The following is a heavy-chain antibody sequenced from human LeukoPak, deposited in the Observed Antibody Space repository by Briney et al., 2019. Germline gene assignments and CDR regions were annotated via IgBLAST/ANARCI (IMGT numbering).Heavy chain of an antibody. D-gene: IGHD2-21*02. Sequence: GASVKVSCKVSGYTLTELSMHWVRQAPGRGLEWMGGFDPEDGETIYVQKFQGRVTITEDISTDTAYMEMSSLRSEDTAVYYCAIRPFSSCGGDCYSSDYWGQGTLVTVSS. CDR1: GYTLTELS. V-gene: IGHV1-24*01. J-gene: IGHJ4*02. CDR2: FDPEDGET. CDR3: AIRPFSSCGGDCYSSDY.